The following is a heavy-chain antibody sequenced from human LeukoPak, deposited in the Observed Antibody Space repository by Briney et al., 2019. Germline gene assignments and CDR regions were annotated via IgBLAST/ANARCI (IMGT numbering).Heavy chain of an antibody. CDR1: GFTFSSYS. CDR2: ISSSSSTI. Sequence: GGSLRLSCAASGFTFSSYSMNWVRQAPGKGLEWVSYISSSSSTIYYADSVKGRFTISRDNAKNSLYLQMNSLRAEDMAVYYCARDHRAIAVAGTGIYYYYGMDVWGQGTTVTVSS. V-gene: IGHV3-48*01. D-gene: IGHD6-19*01. CDR3: ARDHRAIAVAGTGIYYYYGMDV. J-gene: IGHJ6*02.